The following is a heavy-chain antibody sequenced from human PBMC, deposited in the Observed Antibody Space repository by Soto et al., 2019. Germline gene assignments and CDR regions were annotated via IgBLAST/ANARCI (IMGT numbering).Heavy chain of an antibody. D-gene: IGHD2-2*01. V-gene: IGHV4-4*02. J-gene: IGHJ6*02. CDR2: IYHSGST. Sequence: QVQVQEAGPGMVEPSGTLSLTCAVFGGPLSRSNWGSWGRQPPGKGLEWIGEIYHSGSTNYNPALKSRVTISVDKSKNQFSLKLSSVTAADTAVYYCARVVGGYYYGMDVWGQGTTVTVSS. CDR3: ARVVGGYYYGMDV. CDR1: GGPLSRSNW.